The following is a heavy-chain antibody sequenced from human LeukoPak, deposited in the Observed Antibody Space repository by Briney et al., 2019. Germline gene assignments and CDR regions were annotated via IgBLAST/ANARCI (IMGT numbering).Heavy chain of an antibody. Sequence: GGSLRLSCAASGFTFSSYSMIWVRQAPGKGLEWVPSISYTGTYIYYADSVKGRFTISRDNAQNSLYLQMNSLRAEDTAIYYCVRDRGTYRPIDYWGQGTLVTVSS. CDR3: VRDRGTYRPIDY. J-gene: IGHJ4*02. CDR2: ISYTGTYI. D-gene: IGHD1-26*01. CDR1: GFTFSSYS. V-gene: IGHV3-21*04.